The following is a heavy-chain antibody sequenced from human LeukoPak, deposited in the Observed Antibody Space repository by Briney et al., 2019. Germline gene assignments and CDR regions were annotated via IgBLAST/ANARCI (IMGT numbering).Heavy chain of an antibody. Sequence: PGGSLRLSCAASGFTFSSYWMHWVRQAPGKGLVWVSRINSDGSSTSYADSVKGRFTISRDNAKNTLYLQMNSLRAEDTAVYYCAREVTMVRGVISHFDYWGQGTLVTVSS. CDR2: INSDGSST. V-gene: IGHV3-74*01. D-gene: IGHD3-10*01. CDR3: AREVTMVRGVISHFDY. CDR1: GFTFSSYW. J-gene: IGHJ4*02.